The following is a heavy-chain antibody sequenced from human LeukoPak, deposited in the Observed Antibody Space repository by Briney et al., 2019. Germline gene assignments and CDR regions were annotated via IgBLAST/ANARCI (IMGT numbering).Heavy chain of an antibody. Sequence: ASVKVSCKATGDTPTNYAIVWVRQAPGQGLEWMGWIGAFNGYTNYAQKLQGRVTLTTDTSTSTVYMHLRSLRPDDTAVYYCAREMGARAWFDPWGQGTLVTVSS. CDR2: IGAFNGYT. CDR1: GDTPTNYA. CDR3: AREMGARAWFDP. V-gene: IGHV1-18*01. D-gene: IGHD3-16*01. J-gene: IGHJ5*02.